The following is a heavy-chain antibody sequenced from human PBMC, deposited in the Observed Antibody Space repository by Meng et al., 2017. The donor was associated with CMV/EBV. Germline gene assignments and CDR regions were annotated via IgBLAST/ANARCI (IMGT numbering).Heavy chain of an antibody. V-gene: IGHV3-30*04. CDR1: GFTFSSYA. Sequence: GESLKISCAASGFTFSSYAMHWVRQAPGKGLEWVAVISYDENNKYYADSVKGRFTISRDNAKNSLYLQMNSLRAEDTAVYYCARPWGEMTTVTTAQYGMDVWGQGTTVTVSS. CDR2: ISYDENNK. CDR3: ARPWGEMTTVTTAQYGMDV. J-gene: IGHJ6*02. D-gene: IGHD4-11*01.